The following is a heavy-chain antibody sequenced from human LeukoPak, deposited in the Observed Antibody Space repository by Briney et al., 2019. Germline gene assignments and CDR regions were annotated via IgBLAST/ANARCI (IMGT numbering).Heavy chain of an antibody. Sequence: SETLSLTCAVSGGSISSGGYSWSWIRQPPGKGLEWIGYIYHSGSTYYNPSLKSRVTISVDRSKNQFSLKLSSVTAADTAVYYCARGEATGSNDYWGQGTLVTVSS. CDR3: ARGEATGSNDY. V-gene: IGHV4-30-2*01. CDR1: GGSISSGGYS. D-gene: IGHD1-26*01. J-gene: IGHJ4*02. CDR2: IYHSGST.